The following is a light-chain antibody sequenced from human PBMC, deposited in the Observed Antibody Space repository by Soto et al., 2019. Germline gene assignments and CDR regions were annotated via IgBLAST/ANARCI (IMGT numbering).Light chain of an antibody. CDR1: SSDVGFYIY. CDR3: VSYTTFSSYV. J-gene: IGLJ1*01. Sequence: QSALTQPASVSGSPGQSITISCTGTSSDVGFYIYFSWYKHHPGKAPKLMIYDFNNRPSGVSNRFSGSKSGKPASLTISGLQAEDEAEYYCVSYTTFSSYVFGTGTKLTVL. V-gene: IGLV2-14*01. CDR2: DFN.